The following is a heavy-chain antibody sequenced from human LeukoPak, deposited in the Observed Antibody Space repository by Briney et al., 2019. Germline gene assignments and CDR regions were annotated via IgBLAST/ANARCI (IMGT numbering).Heavy chain of an antibody. CDR3: ARGGAVQHAPRYFDWFVPPGNWFDP. V-gene: IGHV1-8*01. J-gene: IGHJ5*02. CDR1: GYTFTSYD. Sequence: ASVKVSCKASGYTFTSYDINWVRQATGQGLEWMGWMNPNSGNTGYAQKFQGRVTMTRNTSISTAYMELSSLRSEDTVVYYCARGGAVQHAPRYFDWFVPPGNWFDPWGQGTLVTVSS. CDR2: MNPNSGNT. D-gene: IGHD3-9*01.